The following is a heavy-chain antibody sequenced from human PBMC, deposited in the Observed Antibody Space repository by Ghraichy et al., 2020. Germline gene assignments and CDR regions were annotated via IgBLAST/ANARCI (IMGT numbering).Heavy chain of an antibody. Sequence: LSLTCAASGFTFSNYWLTWVRQTPRKGLEWVASIKEDGSEDFYVDSVKGRFTISRDNTKNSLYLQMTSLRVEDTAMYYCTRGLAVAVYWGQGTLVTVSS. V-gene: IGHV3-7*03. D-gene: IGHD6-19*01. CDR2: IKEDGSED. J-gene: IGHJ4*02. CDR3: TRGLAVAVY. CDR1: GFTFSNYW.